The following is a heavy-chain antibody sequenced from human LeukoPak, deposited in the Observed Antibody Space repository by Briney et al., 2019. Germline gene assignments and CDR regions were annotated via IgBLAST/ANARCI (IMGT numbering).Heavy chain of an antibody. Sequence: SGPTLVRPTHTLTLTCTLSGVSLTTNGVGVGWIRQPPGKALEWLALIYWNDDSHFSPSLKTRLTITKDTSRNHVVLTMTNMDPVDTGTYYCAYRRLGNNLWYVEFYYWGQGILVPVAS. J-gene: IGHJ4*02. D-gene: IGHD6-13*01. CDR2: IYWNDDS. V-gene: IGHV2-5*01. CDR1: GVSLTTNGVG. CDR3: AYRRLGNNLWYVEFYY.